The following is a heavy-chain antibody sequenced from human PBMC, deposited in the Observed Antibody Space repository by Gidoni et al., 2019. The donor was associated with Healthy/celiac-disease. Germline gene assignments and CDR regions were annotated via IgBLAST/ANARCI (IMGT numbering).Heavy chain of an antibody. CDR1: GYTFTGYY. CDR2: INPNSGGT. Sequence: QVQLVQSGAAVKKPGASVKVSCKASGYTFTGYYMHWVRQAPGQGLEWMGWINPNSGGTNYAQKFQGWVTMTRDTSISTAYMELSRLRSDDTAVYYCARDEGGTGGMSDYWGQGTLVTVSS. D-gene: IGHD2-15*01. CDR3: ARDEGGTGGMSDY. V-gene: IGHV1-2*04. J-gene: IGHJ4*02.